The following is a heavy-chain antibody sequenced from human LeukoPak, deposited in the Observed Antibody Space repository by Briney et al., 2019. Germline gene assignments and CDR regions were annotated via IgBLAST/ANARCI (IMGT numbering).Heavy chain of an antibody. CDR3: ARDNDCDLKY. D-gene: IGHD1-1*01. V-gene: IGHV1-18*01. CDR2: ISTSSTNT. J-gene: IGHJ4*02. CDR1: GYTFTNYG. Sequence: ASVKVSCKPSGYTFTNYGISWMRQAPVQGLEWMGWISTSSTNTKYAQNFQGRVTMTTDTSRSTAYMELRSLRSDDTAVYYCARDNDCDLKYWGQGTLVTVSS.